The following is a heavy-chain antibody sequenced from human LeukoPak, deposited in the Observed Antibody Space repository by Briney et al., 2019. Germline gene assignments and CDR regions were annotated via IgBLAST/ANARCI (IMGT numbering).Heavy chain of an antibody. J-gene: IGHJ4*02. CDR1: GFTFDDYA. V-gene: IGHV3-9*01. Sequence: PGRSLRLSCAASGFTFDDYAMHWVRQAPGKGLEWVSGIRWNSGNIDYADSVKGRFTISRDNSKNTLYLQMNSLRAEDTAVYYCARDRHFYGDYVHWGGLDYWGQGTLVTVSS. D-gene: IGHD4-17*01. CDR3: ARDRHFYGDYVHWGGLDY. CDR2: IRWNSGNI.